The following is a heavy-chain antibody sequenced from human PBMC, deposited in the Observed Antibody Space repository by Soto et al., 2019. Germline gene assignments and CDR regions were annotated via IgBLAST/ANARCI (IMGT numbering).Heavy chain of an antibody. D-gene: IGHD1-7*01. V-gene: IGHV3-23*01. Sequence: GGSLRLSCAASGFTFSSYAMSWVRQAPGKGLEWVSAISGSGGSTYYADSVKGRFTISRDNSKNTLYLQMNSLRAEDTAVYYCARGPNYNGYFDYWGQGALVTVSS. J-gene: IGHJ4*02. CDR3: ARGPNYNGYFDY. CDR2: ISGSGGST. CDR1: GFTFSSYA.